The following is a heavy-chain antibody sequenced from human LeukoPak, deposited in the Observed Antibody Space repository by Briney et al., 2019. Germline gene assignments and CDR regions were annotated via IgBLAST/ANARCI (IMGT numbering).Heavy chain of an antibody. CDR1: GGSISSYY. CDR3: AREAERPPYYDFWSGYGGVFDY. Sequence: SETLSLTCTVSGGSISSYYWSWIRQPAGKGLEWIGRTYTSGSTNYNPSLKSRVTMSVDTSKNQFSLKLSSVTAADTAVYYCAREAERPPYYDFWSGYGGVFDYWGQGTLVTVSS. D-gene: IGHD3-3*01. CDR2: TYTSGST. J-gene: IGHJ4*02. V-gene: IGHV4-4*07.